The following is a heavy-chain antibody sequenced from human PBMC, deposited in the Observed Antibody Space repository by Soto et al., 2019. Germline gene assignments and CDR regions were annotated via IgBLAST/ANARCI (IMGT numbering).Heavy chain of an antibody. V-gene: IGHV3-49*04. D-gene: IGHD2-2*01. Sequence: GGSLRLSCAAFGFTFSGFAMPWVRQASGQGLEWVGRIRSKAYGGTTEYAASVKGRFTISRDDSRSIAYLQMNSLKTEDTAVYYCTRFLVYCSSTSCRIDYYYYGMDVWGQGTTVTVSS. CDR2: IRSKAYGGTT. CDR3: TRFLVYCSSTSCRIDYYYYGMDV. J-gene: IGHJ6*02. CDR1: GFTFSGFA.